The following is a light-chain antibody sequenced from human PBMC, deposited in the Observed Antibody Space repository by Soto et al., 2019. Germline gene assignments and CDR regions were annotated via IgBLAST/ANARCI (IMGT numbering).Light chain of an antibody. J-gene: IGKJ1*01. CDR1: QSISSY. CDR2: AAS. V-gene: IGKV1-39*01. Sequence: DIQMTQSPSSLSASVGDRVTITCRASQSISSYLNWYQQKPGKAPKLLIYAASSLQSGVPSRFSGSGSGTDFTITIGSLETEDFAVYYCQQRSNWPRTFCQGTKV. CDR3: QQRSNWPRT.